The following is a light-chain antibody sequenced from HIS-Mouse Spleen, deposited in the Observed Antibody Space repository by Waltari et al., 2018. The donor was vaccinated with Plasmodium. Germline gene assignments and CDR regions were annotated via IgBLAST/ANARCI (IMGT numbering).Light chain of an antibody. Sequence: DIQMPQSPSTLSASVGDRVHITCRASQSISSWLAWYQQKPGKAPKLLIYKASSLESGVPSRFSGSGSGTEFTLTISSLQPDDFATYYCQQYNSYSYTFGQGTKLEIK. CDR1: QSISSW. V-gene: IGKV1-5*03. J-gene: IGKJ2*01. CDR2: KAS. CDR3: QQYNSYSYT.